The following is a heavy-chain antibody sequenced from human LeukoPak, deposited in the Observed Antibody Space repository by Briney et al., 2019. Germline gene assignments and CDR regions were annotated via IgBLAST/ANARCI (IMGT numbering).Heavy chain of an antibody. CDR2: ISSSSSYI. CDR3: ARSWGSLEWLLDEFDY. D-gene: IGHD3-3*01. Sequence: GGSLRLSCAASGFTFSDYYMSWIRQAPGKGLEWVSSISSSSSYIYYADSVKGRFTISRDNAKNSLYLQMNSLRAEDTAVYYCARSWGSLEWLLDEFDYWGQGTLVTVSS. CDR1: GFTFSDYY. J-gene: IGHJ4*02. V-gene: IGHV3-11*06.